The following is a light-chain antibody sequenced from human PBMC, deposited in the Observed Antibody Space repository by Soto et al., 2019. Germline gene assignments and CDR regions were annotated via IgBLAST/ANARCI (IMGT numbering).Light chain of an antibody. CDR1: QSVSSN. J-gene: IGKJ3*01. Sequence: EIVMTQSPATLSVSPGERATLSCRASQSVSSNLAWYQQKPGQAPRLLIYGASTRATGIPARFSGSGSGTEFTLTIRSLQSEDFAVYYCQQYNNWPLPFGRGTKVDIK. V-gene: IGKV3-15*01. CDR2: GAS. CDR3: QQYNNWPLP.